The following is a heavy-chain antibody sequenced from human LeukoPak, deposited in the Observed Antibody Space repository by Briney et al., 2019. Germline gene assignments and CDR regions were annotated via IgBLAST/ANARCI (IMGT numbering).Heavy chain of an antibody. CDR1: GFTVSSTH. J-gene: IGHJ4*02. D-gene: IGHD6-19*01. CDR3: ARVAVAYFDY. Sequence: PGGSLRLSCAASGFTVSSTHMGWVRQAPGKGLEWVSVIYSGGAAYYPDSMKGRFTISRDLSKNTLYLQMNDLRAEDTAVYYCARVAVAYFDYWGQGTLVTVSS. CDR2: IYSGGAA. V-gene: IGHV3-66*01.